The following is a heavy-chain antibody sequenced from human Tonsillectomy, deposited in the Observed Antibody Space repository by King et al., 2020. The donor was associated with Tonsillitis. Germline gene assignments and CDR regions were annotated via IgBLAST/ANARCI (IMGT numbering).Heavy chain of an antibody. CDR1: GYTFTGYY. V-gene: IGHV1-2*04. D-gene: IGHD7-27*01. CDR3: ARGQLGQKYYFDY. Sequence: QLVQSGAEVKKPGASVKVSCKASGYTFTGYYMNWVRQAPGQGLEWMGWINPNSGDTDCAQKFQGWVTMTRDTSISTAYMELSRLRSDDTAVYYCARGQLGQKYYFDYWGQGTLVTVSS. J-gene: IGHJ4*02. CDR2: INPNSGDT.